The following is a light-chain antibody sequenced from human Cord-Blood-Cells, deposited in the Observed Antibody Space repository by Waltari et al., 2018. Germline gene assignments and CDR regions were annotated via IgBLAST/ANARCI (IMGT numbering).Light chain of an antibody. Sequence: DIQMTQSPSSLSASVGDRVTITCRASQSISSYLNWYQQKPGKAPKLLIYAGSSLQSGVPSRFSGCGSGTDFTLTISSLQPEDFATYYCQQSYSTPCTFGPGTKVDIK. CDR3: QQSYSTPCT. CDR1: QSISSY. V-gene: IGKV1-39*01. J-gene: IGKJ3*01. CDR2: AGS.